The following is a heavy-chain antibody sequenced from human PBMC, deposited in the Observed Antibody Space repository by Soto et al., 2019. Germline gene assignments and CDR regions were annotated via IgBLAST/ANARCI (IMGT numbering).Heavy chain of an antibody. CDR2: IYYSGIT. Sequence: QLQLQESGPGLVKPSETLSLTCTVSGGSISSSGYYWGWIRQPPGKGLEWIGSIYYSGITYYNPPXXXRXXISIDTSRNQFSLKLSSVTAADTAVYYCARARITMIVAIGYWGQGTLVTVSS. CDR3: ARARITMIVAIGY. CDR1: GGSISSSGYY. V-gene: IGHV4-39*01. D-gene: IGHD3-22*01. J-gene: IGHJ4*02.